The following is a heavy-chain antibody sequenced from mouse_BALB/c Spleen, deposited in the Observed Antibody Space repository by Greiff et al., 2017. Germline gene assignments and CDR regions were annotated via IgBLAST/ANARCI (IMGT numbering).Heavy chain of an antibody. J-gene: IGHJ4*01. CDR2: ISDGGSYT. CDR3: ARVGITTPHYAMDY. V-gene: IGHV5-4*02. CDR1: GFTFSDYY. D-gene: IGHD2-4*01. Sequence: VQLKESGGGLVKPGGSLKLSCAASGFTFSDYYMYWVRQTPEKRLEWVATISDGGSYTYYPDSVKGRFTISRDNAKNNLYLQMSSLKSEDTAMYYCARVGITTPHYAMDYWGQGTSVTVSS.